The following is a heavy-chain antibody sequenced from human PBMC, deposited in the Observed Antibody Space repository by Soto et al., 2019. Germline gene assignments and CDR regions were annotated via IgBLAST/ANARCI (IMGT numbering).Heavy chain of an antibody. CDR3: LRGLGSGSYYEF. J-gene: IGHJ4*02. CDR2: IYYSGTT. D-gene: IGHD3-10*01. CDR1: GYSISRSNW. Sequence: SETLSLTCAVSGYSISRSNWWGWIRQPPGKGLEWIGYIYYSGTTYYNPSLKSRVTMSVDTSKNQLSLQLTSVTPEDTAVYYCLRGLGSGSYYEFWCQGTLVTGSS. V-gene: IGHV4-28*03.